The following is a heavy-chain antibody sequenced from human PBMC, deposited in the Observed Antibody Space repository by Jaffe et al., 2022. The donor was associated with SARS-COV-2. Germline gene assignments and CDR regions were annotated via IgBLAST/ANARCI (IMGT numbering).Heavy chain of an antibody. CDR2: INPNSGVT. V-gene: IGHV1-2*04. D-gene: IGHD6-13*01. J-gene: IGHJ6*02. CDR3: AREMGIGGGDLDYYYGMDI. Sequence: QVQLVQSGAEVKKPGASVKVSCEASGYTFTGYYIHWVRQAPGQGLEWMGWINPNSGVTNYAQKIQGWVTMTRDTSINTVYMELSRLRSDDTAVYYCAREMGIGGGDLDYYYGMDIWGQGTTVTVS. CDR1: GYTFTGYY.